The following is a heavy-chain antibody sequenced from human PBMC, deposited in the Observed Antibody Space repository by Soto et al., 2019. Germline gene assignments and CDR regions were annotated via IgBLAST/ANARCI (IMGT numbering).Heavy chain of an antibody. CDR1: GFTFSSYA. D-gene: IGHD6-19*01. Sequence: GGSLRLSCAASGFTFSSYAMSWVRQAPGKGLEWVSAISGSGGSTYYADSVKGRFTISRDNSKNTLYLQMNSLRAEDTAVYYCAKDETRWGAVAGKPFEPWGQGTLVTVSS. CDR2: ISGSGGST. J-gene: IGHJ5*02. CDR3: AKDETRWGAVAGKPFEP. V-gene: IGHV3-23*01.